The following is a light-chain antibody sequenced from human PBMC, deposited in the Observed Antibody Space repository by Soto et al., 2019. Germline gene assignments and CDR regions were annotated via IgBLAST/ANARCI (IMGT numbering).Light chain of an antibody. CDR3: QRYNNWPLT. CDR1: QSVSSN. V-gene: IGKV3-15*01. J-gene: IGKJ4*01. CDR2: DTS. Sequence: IVMTQSPATLSVSPCERATLSCRASQSVSSNLAWYQHKPGQAPRLLIYDTSTRATGVPARFSGSRSGTEFTLTINSLQSEDFAVYYCQRYNNWPLTFGGGTKVDNK.